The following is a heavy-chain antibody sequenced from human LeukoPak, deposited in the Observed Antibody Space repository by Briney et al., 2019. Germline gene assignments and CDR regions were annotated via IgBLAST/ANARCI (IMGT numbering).Heavy chain of an antibody. V-gene: IGHV3-48*03. CDR2: ISTGGGSI. CDR3: ARDFAGGFDY. Sequence: GGSLRLSCAASGFTFTGYEMNWVRQAPGKGLEWVSYISTGGGSISYAHSVKGRFAISRDNAKNSLYLQMNSLRAEDTALYYCARDFAGGFDYWGQGSLVTVSS. CDR1: GFTFTGYE. J-gene: IGHJ4*02. D-gene: IGHD2-15*01.